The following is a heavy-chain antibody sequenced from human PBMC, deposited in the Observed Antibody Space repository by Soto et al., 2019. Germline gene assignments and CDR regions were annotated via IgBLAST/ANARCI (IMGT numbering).Heavy chain of an antibody. D-gene: IGHD6-13*01. J-gene: IGHJ6*03. CDR2: MNPNSGNT. CDR3: ARGPGSWYYYYMDV. V-gene: IGHV1-8*01. CDR1: GYTFTSYD. Sequence: QVQLVQSGAEVKKPGASVKVSCKASGYTFTSYDINWVRQATGQGLEWMGWMNPNSGNTGYAQKFQGRVTMTKNTSISTSYMELSSLRSEDTAVYYCARGPGSWYYYYMDVWGKGTTVTVSS.